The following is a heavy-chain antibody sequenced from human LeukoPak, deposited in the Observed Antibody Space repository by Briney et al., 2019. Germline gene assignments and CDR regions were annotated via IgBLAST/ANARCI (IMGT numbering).Heavy chain of an antibody. CDR3: ARQDYYDSSGYQIHNWFDP. CDR2: IYYSGST. V-gene: IGHV4-39*01. CDR1: GGSLSSSSYY. J-gene: IGHJ5*02. D-gene: IGHD3-22*01. Sequence: SETLSLTCTVSGGSLSSSSYYWGWLRQPPGTGLEWIGSIYYSGSTYYNPSLKSRVTISVDTSKNQFSLKLSSVTAADTAVYYCARQDYYDSSGYQIHNWFDPWGQGTLVTVSS.